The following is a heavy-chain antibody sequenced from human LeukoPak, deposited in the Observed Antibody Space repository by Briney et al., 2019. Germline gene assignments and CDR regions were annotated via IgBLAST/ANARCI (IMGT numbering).Heavy chain of an antibody. CDR3: ARVGYDTLTGFKVYYFDY. CDR1: GGSISSSSYY. CDR2: IYYSGST. D-gene: IGHD3-9*01. V-gene: IGHV4-39*01. J-gene: IGHJ4*02. Sequence: SETLSLTCTVSGGSISSSSYYWGWIRQPPGMGLEWIGSIYYSGSTYYNPSLKSRVTISVDTSKNQFSLKLSSVTAADTAVYYCARVGYDTLTGFKVYYFDYWGQGTLVTVSS.